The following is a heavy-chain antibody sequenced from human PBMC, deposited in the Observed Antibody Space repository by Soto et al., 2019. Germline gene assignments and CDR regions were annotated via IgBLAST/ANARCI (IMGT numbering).Heavy chain of an antibody. CDR3: AREGYCSGGRCYSRRGWFDP. J-gene: IGHJ5*02. CDR1: GYSISSGYY. D-gene: IGHD2-15*01. Sequence: PSETLSLTCAVSGYSISSGYYWGWIRQPPGKGLEWIGSIYHSGSTYYNPSLKSRVTISVDTSKNQFSLKLSSVTAADTAVYYCAREGYCSGGRCYSRRGWFDPWGQGTLVTVSS. CDR2: IYHSGST. V-gene: IGHV4-38-2*02.